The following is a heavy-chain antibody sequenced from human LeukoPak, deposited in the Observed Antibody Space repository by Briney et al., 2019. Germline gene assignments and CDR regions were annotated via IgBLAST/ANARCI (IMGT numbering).Heavy chain of an antibody. D-gene: IGHD3-22*01. Sequence: ASETLSLTCTVSGGSISSYYWSWIRQPPGEGLEWIGYIYDSGSTNYNPSLKSRVTISVDTSKNQFSLKLSSVTAADTAVFYCASLTTADAFDIWGQGTMVTVSS. CDR1: GGSISSYY. CDR3: ASLTTADAFDI. J-gene: IGHJ3*02. V-gene: IGHV4-59*01. CDR2: IYDSGST.